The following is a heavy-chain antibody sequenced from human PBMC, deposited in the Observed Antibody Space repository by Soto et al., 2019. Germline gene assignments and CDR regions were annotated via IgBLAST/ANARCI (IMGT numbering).Heavy chain of an antibody. Sequence: QVQLVQSGAEVKEPGASVKVSCKASGYTFTNHYMHWVRQAPGQGLEWMGIINPSGGTPSYAQKFQGRVAMTRDTSASTVYMEVSSLRSEDTAMYYCAKGSGSQGDFFDYWGQGTLVTVSS. D-gene: IGHD1-26*01. CDR2: INPSGGTP. CDR1: GYTFTNHY. V-gene: IGHV1-46*03. CDR3: AKGSGSQGDFFDY. J-gene: IGHJ4*02.